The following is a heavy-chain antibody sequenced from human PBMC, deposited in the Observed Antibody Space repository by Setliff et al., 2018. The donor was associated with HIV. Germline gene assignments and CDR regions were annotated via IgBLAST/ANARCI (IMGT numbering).Heavy chain of an antibody. CDR2: ISSSSSYI. Sequence: PGGSLRLSCVASSGFAFSDNPMNWVRQAPGKGLEWVSSISSSSSYIYYAYSVKGRFTISRDNAKNSLYLQMNSLRAEDTAVYYCARDPDSSGSFTEMFYAFDIWGQGTMVTVSS. V-gene: IGHV3-21*01. CDR1: GFAFSDNP. CDR3: ARDPDSSGSFTEMFYAFDI. D-gene: IGHD1-26*01. J-gene: IGHJ3*02.